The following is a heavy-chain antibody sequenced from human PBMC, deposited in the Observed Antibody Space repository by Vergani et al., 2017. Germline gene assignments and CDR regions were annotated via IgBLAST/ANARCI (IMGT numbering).Heavy chain of an antibody. J-gene: IGHJ6*03. CDR2: IWYDGSKE. CDR1: GFTLSSHA. CDR3: ARSGYCAHGVCYMTYYYYMDV. V-gene: IGHV3-33*01. D-gene: IGHD2-8*01. Sequence: QVQLEESGGGVVQPGRSLRLSCAGSGFTLSSHAMHWVRQAPGKGLEWVAFIWYDGSKEYYADSVKGRFTISRDNSKNTLYLQMNNLRAADKAVYYCARSGYCAHGVCYMTYYYYMDVWGKGTAVTVSS.